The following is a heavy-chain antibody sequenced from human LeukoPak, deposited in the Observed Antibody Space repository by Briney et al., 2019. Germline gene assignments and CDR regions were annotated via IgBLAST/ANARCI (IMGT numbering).Heavy chain of an antibody. J-gene: IGHJ5*02. CDR2: ISESGDAT. CDR3: ASRYGSGSNNRLAP. Sequence: HPGGSLRLSCLASGFTFSNFGMSWVRHTAVKGLEWVSAISESGDATFYADSVQGRFTISRDNFKNTLYLQMNSLRADDTAVYYCASRYGSGSNNRLAPWGQGTLVTVSS. V-gene: IGHV3-23*01. D-gene: IGHD3-10*01. CDR1: GFTFSNFG.